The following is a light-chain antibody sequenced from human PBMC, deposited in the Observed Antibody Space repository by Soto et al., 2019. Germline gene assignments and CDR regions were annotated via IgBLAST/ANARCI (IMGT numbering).Light chain of an antibody. CDR1: QYINTR. Sequence: TQSPSTLSGSVGDRVTITCRASQYINTRLAWYQHRPGQAPRLLIYQTSIRAAGIPARFSASGTGTDFTLTISRLEPEDFAVYYCQQYGNSGVTFGPGTKVDIK. CDR3: QQYGNSGVT. CDR2: QTS. J-gene: IGKJ3*01. V-gene: IGKV3-20*01.